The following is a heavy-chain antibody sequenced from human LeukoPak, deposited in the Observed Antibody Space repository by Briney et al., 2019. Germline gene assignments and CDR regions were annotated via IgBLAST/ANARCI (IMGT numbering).Heavy chain of an antibody. CDR1: GYTFTSYY. D-gene: IGHD3-22*01. Sequence: GASVKVSCKASGYTFTSYYMHWVRQAPGQGLEWMGIINPSGGTTNYAQKFQGRVSMTRDTSTSTVYMELSSLRSEDTAMYYCARAPNYTFLTDYYDSSGYIPPFDYWGQGTLVTVSS. CDR2: INPSGGTT. J-gene: IGHJ4*02. CDR3: ARAPNYTFLTDYYDSSGYIPPFDY. V-gene: IGHV1-46*01.